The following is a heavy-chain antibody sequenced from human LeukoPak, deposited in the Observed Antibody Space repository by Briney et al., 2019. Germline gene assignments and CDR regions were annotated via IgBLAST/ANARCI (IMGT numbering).Heavy chain of an antibody. D-gene: IGHD3-10*01. CDR1: GGSISSSSYY. V-gene: IGHV4-39*01. Sequence: PSETLSLTCTVSGGSISSSSYYWGWIRQPPGKWLEWIGIIYYSGSTYYNPSLKSRLTISVDTSKNQFSLKVSSVTAADTAVYYCARHRAGGSGMAVDYWGQGTLVTVSS. CDR2: IYYSGST. J-gene: IGHJ4*02. CDR3: ARHRAGGSGMAVDY.